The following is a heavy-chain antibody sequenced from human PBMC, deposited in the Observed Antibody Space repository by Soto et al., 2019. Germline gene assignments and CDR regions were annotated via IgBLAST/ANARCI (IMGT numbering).Heavy chain of an antibody. V-gene: IGHV3-48*01. Sequence: EVQLVVSVGGLVQAGGSLRLSCAASGFTFSRYSMNWVCQASGKWLEWVSYVSRSTPTTMSYAVSVKGRFTISRDNAKNSLYLQMNSLRAEDTAVYYCARYWSRAFDIWGQGTLVTVSS. J-gene: IGHJ3*02. CDR2: VSRSTPTTM. D-gene: IGHD3-3*01. CDR1: GFTFSRYS. CDR3: ARYWSRAFDI.